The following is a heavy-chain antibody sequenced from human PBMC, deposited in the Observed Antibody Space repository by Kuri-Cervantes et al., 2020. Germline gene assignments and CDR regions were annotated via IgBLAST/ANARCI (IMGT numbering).Heavy chain of an antibody. D-gene: IGHD3-22*01. CDR1: GYTFTSYY. CDR3: ARAGYYYDSSGYYDH. CDR2: INPSGGST. Sequence: ASVKVSCKASGYTFTSYYMHWVRQAPGQGLEWMGIINPSGGSTSYAQKFQGRVTITADESTSTAYMELSSLRSEDTAVYYCARAGYYYDSSGYYDHWGQGTLVTVSS. V-gene: IGHV1-46*01. J-gene: IGHJ5*02.